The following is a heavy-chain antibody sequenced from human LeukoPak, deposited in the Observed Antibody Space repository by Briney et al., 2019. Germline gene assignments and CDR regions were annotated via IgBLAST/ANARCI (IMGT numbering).Heavy chain of an antibody. Sequence: PGGSLRLSCAASGFTSSSYEMNWVRQAPGKGLEWVSYISSSGSTIYYADSVKGRFTISRDNAKNSLYLQMNSLRAEDTAVYYCARTRVGATRPFDYWGQGTLVTVSS. D-gene: IGHD1-26*01. J-gene: IGHJ4*02. V-gene: IGHV3-48*03. CDR1: GFTSSSYE. CDR2: ISSSGSTI. CDR3: ARTRVGATRPFDY.